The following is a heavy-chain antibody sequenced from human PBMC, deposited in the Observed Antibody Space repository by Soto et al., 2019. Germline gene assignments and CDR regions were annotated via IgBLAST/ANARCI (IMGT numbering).Heavy chain of an antibody. V-gene: IGHV1-24*01. CDR2: FDPEANKI. Sequence: ASVKVSCKVFGHPLSELSLHWVRQAPGKGPEWMGGFDPEANKIIHAHKLQGRVTLTEDTSTDTAYLELNSLRSEDTAVYYCATASYFGLGSPFDDWSQGTLVTVSS. CDR1: GHPLSELS. D-gene: IGHD3-10*01. CDR3: ATASYFGLGSPFDD. J-gene: IGHJ4*02.